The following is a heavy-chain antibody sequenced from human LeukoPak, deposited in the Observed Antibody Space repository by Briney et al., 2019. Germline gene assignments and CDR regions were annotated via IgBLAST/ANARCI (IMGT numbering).Heavy chain of an antibody. J-gene: IGHJ6*03. CDR1: GFTFSSYA. CDR2: ISGSGGST. Sequence: GGSLRLSCAASGFTFSSYAMSWVRQAPGKGLEWVSAISGSGGSTYYADSVKGRFTISRDNSKNTLYLQMNSLRAEDTAVYYCAKNRQPLSGYYTYYYYYYMDVWGKGTTVTVSS. D-gene: IGHD3-9*01. V-gene: IGHV3-23*01. CDR3: AKNRQPLSGYYTYYYYYYMDV.